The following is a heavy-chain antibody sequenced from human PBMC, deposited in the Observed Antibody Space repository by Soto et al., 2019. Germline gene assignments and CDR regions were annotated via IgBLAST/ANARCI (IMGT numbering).Heavy chain of an antibody. CDR3: ARGSGYHNY. Sequence: GESLKISCKGSGYTFTSNWIAWVRQMPGKGLERMGIIYPSDSDTRYSPSFQGQVTISVDRSISTAYLQWSSLKASDTAMYYCARGSGYHNYWGQGTLVTVYS. D-gene: IGHD5-12*01. V-gene: IGHV5-51*01. J-gene: IGHJ4*02. CDR1: GYTFTSNW. CDR2: IYPSDSDT.